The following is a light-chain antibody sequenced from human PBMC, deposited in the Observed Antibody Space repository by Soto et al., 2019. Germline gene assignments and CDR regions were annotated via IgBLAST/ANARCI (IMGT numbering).Light chain of an antibody. CDR2: GAS. CDR3: QERSGWPRGT. CDR1: QSVGTN. V-gene: IGKV3-15*01. Sequence: DIVMTQSPGTLSVSPGERATLSCRASQSVGTNLAWYQQRPGQAPRLLVYGASTRASGIPPRFSGSGSGTDFTLTISSLQSEDFAVYYCQERSGWPRGTFGGGTKVEIK. J-gene: IGKJ4*01.